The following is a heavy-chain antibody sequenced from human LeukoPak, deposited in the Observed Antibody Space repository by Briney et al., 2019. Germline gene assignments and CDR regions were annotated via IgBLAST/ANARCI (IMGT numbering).Heavy chain of an antibody. J-gene: IGHJ6*02. CDR2: IKQDGSEK. Sequence: GGSLRLSCAASGFTFSSYWMSWVRQAPGKGLEWVAKIKQDGSEKYYVDSVKGRFTISRDNAKNSLYLQMNSLRAEDTAVYYCARKGSGSSPQDYYYYGMDVWGQGTMVTVSS. CDR1: GFTFSSYW. D-gene: IGHD6-6*01. V-gene: IGHV3-7*01. CDR3: ARKGSGSSPQDYYYYGMDV.